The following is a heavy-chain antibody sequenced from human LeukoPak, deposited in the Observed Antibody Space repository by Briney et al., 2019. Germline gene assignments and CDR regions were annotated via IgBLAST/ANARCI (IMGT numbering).Heavy chain of an antibody. V-gene: IGHV3-48*01. CDR3: TRVLAFSSSWRS. J-gene: IGHJ5*02. D-gene: IGHD6-13*01. CDR1: GFTFATYN. CDR2: INASNTTK. Sequence: GGSLRLSCATSGFTFATYNMYWVRQAPGKGPEWIAYINASNTTKYYADSVKGRFTISRDNAKTPLFLQMNSLRADDTAVYYCTRVLAFSSSWRSWGQGTLVTVSS.